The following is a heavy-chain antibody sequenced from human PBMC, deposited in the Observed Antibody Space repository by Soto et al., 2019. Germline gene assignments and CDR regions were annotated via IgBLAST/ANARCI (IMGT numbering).Heavy chain of an antibody. V-gene: IGHV1-46*01. CDR3: ARRYFSGYYRRGDDAFDI. CDR2: INPSGGST. CDR1: GYTFTSYY. D-gene: IGHD3-10*02. J-gene: IGHJ3*02. Sequence: QVQLVQSGAEVKKPGASVKVSCKSSGYTFTSYYMHWVRQAPAQGLEWMGIINPSGGSTSYAQKFQVRGTITRDTSTSTVYMELGSRRSEDTAVYDCARRYFSGYYRRGDDAFDISVQGTMVTVSS.